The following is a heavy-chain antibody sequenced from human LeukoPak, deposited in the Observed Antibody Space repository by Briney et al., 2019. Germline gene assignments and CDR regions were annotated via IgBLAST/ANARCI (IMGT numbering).Heavy chain of an antibody. J-gene: IGHJ4*02. D-gene: IGHD1-26*01. Sequence: WASVTVSCKASGYTFTRYGMSWVRQAPGQGLEWMGWISGSNGNTNYAQKLQGRVTMTTDTSTGTAYMELRSLRSDDTAVYYCARSGRGTYYYFDYWGQGTLVTVSS. CDR2: ISGSNGNT. CDR1: GYTFTRYG. CDR3: ARSGRGTYYYFDY. V-gene: IGHV1-18*01.